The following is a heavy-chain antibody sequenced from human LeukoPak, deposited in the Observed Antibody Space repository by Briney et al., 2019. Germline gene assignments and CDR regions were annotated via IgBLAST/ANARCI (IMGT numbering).Heavy chain of an antibody. D-gene: IGHD6-13*01. Sequence: GESLKISCKGSGYSFTSYWIGWVRQMPGKALEWIGVIYPGDSDAKYSPSFQGQVTFSADKSINTAYLQWSSLKASDTAIYYCARRTGSSWYSVYYYGLDVWGQGTTVTVSS. CDR2: IYPGDSDA. V-gene: IGHV5-51*01. CDR1: GYSFTSYW. CDR3: ARRTGSSWYSVYYYGLDV. J-gene: IGHJ6*02.